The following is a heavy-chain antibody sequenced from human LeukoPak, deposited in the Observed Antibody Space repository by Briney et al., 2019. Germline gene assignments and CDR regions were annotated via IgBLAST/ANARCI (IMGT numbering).Heavy chain of an antibody. J-gene: IGHJ6*03. CDR1: GFTFSSYG. D-gene: IGHD3-10*01. CDR3: ARVEEGYGSGRRENYYYYYMDV. CDR2: ISGSGGST. V-gene: IGHV3-23*01. Sequence: PGGSLRLSCAASGFTFSSYGMSWVRQAPGKGLEWVSAISGSGGSTYYADSVKGRFTISRDNSKNTLYLQMNSLKSDDTAVYYCARVEEGYGSGRRENYYYYYMDVWGKGTTVTISS.